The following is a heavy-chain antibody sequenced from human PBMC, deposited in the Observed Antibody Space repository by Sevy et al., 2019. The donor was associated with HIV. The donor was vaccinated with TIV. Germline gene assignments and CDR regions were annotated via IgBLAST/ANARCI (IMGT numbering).Heavy chain of an antibody. CDR1: GFSFSTYG. J-gene: IGHJ4*02. V-gene: IGHV3-30*18. CDR2: ISYDGSNK. CDR3: AKVACSGGSCQSGDY. Sequence: GGSLRLSCAASGFSFSTYGMHWVRQAPGKGLEWVAVISYDGSNKYYADSVKGRFTISRDNSKSTLYLQMNSLRAEDTAVYYGAKVACSGGSCQSGDYWGQGTLVTVSS. D-gene: IGHD2-15*01.